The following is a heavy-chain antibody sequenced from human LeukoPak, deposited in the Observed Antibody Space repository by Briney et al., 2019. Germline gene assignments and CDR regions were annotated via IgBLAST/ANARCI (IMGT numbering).Heavy chain of an antibody. V-gene: IGHV3-23*01. CDR1: GFTFSSYA. D-gene: IGHD2-2*01. J-gene: IGHJ4*02. CDR3: AKDASPNPMPLFDY. CDR2: ISGSGGST. Sequence: GGSLRLSCAASGFTFSSYAMSWVRQAPGKGLEWFSVISGSGGSTHYADSVKGRFTISRDNSKNTLYLQMNSLRAEDTAVYYCAKDASPNPMPLFDYWGQGTLVTVSS.